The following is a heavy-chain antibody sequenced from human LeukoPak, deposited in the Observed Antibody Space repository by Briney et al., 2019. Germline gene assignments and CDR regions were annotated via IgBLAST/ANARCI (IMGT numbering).Heavy chain of an antibody. V-gene: IGHV3-53*01. CDR2: IYSGGSI. CDR1: GLIVSSNY. CDR3: ARDPSRGLYYFDH. Sequence: GGSLRLSCAASGLIVSSNYMSWVRQAPGKGLEWVSVIYSGGSIYYADSVKGRFTISRDNSKNTLYLQMNSLRAEDTAVYYCARDPSRGLYYFDHWGQGTLVPVSS. D-gene: IGHD3/OR15-3a*01. J-gene: IGHJ4*02.